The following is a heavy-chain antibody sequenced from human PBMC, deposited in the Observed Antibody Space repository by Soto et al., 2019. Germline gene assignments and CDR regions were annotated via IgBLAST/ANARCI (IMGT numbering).Heavy chain of an antibody. D-gene: IGHD3-10*01. V-gene: IGHV1-2*02. J-gene: IGHJ4*02. CDR2: INPDTGGA. CDR3: ARYPIGGGTPYYCDY. CDR1: GYTFTGDY. Sequence: ASVKVSCKASGYTFTGDYMHWVRQAPGQGLEWMGWINPDTGGADYSQKFQGRVSMTRDTSISTAYMELTSLTSDDTAVYYCARYPIGGGTPYYCDYWGQGTLVTVSS.